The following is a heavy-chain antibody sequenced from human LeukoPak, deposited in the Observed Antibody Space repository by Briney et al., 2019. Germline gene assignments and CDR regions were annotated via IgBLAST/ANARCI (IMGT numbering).Heavy chain of an antibody. D-gene: IGHD6-13*01. CDR3: ARHRIAAADDAFDI. CDR2: VYSSGST. Sequence: SETLSLTCTVSGGAISGYYWSWIRQPAGKGLEWLGRVYSSGSTKYNPSLESRVTMSVDTSKNQFSLKLNSVTAADTAVFYCARHRIAAADDAFDIWGQGTMVTVSS. J-gene: IGHJ3*02. CDR1: GGAISGYY. V-gene: IGHV4-4*07.